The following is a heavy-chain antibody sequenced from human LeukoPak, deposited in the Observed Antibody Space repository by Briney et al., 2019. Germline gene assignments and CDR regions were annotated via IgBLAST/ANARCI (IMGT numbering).Heavy chain of an antibody. V-gene: IGHV3-7*01. CDR3: VRGNEAY. Sequence: GGSLRLSCSSSGFIFGSHRMSWVRKAPGKGLEWVANIGQDGSGTFYADSLRGRFTISRDNANNLLFLQMNNLRVEDTAVYYCVRGNEAYWGQGTLVTVSS. J-gene: IGHJ1*01. CDR1: GFIFGSHR. CDR2: IGQDGSGT.